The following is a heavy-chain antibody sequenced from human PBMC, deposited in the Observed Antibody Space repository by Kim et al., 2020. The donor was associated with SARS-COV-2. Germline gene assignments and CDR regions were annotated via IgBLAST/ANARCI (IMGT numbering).Heavy chain of an antibody. CDR3: ALASGGLYGMDV. Sequence: RYSPSLKSRLTITKDTSKNQVVLTMTNMDPVDTATYYCALASGGLYGMDVWGQGTTVTVSS. V-gene: IGHV2-5*01. J-gene: IGHJ6*02. D-gene: IGHD6-19*01.